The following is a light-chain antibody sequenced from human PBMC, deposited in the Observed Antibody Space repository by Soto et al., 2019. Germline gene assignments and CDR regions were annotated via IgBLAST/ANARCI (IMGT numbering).Light chain of an antibody. CDR2: GAS. CDR1: QSISDT. CDR3: QQYNNWPWT. J-gene: IGKJ1*01. V-gene: IGKV3-15*01. Sequence: ETVMTQSPATLSVSPGGRATLSCRASQSISDTLAWYQQKPGQAPMLLIHGASTRATGFPARFSGSGSGTDFTLTISSLQSEDFAIYYCQQYNNWPWTFGQGTKV.